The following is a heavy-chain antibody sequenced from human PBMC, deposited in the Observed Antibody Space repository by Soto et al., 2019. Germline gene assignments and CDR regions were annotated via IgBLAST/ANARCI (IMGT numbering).Heavy chain of an antibody. CDR1: GGSISTYY. V-gene: IGHV4-59*01. J-gene: IGHJ4*02. CDR2: IFYTGST. Sequence: SETLSLTCTVSGGSISTYYWSWFRQPPGRGLEWIGYIFYTGSTNYNPSLKSRVTMSVDTSNNQYSLNLSSVTAADTAVYYCARVRVPNSSLYYFDFWGLGALVTVSS. CDR3: ARVRVPNSSLYYFDF. D-gene: IGHD6-13*01.